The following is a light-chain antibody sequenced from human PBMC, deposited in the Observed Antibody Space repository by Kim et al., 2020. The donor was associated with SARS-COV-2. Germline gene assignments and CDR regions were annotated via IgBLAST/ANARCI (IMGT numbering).Light chain of an antibody. J-gene: IGLJ3*02. V-gene: IGLV3-19*02. CDR2: LNN. CDR3: DSWDSSGNHWV. CDR1: SLRKYY. Sequence: SSELTQDPAVSVALGQTVRITCQGDSLRKYYATWYQQKPGQAPVRVIYLNNNRPSGIPDRFSGSSSGNTASLTITGARAEDEADYYCDSWDSSGNHWVFGGGTQLTVL.